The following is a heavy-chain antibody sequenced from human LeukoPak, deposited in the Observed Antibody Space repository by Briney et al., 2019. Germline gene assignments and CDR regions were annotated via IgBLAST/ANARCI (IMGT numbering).Heavy chain of an antibody. CDR3: ARQQWLDTGDFDY. V-gene: IGHV4-59*08. J-gene: IGHJ4*02. Sequence: SETLSLTCIVSGDSIRSYYWSWIRQPPGKGLEWIGYVYNSGSTNYDRVSTNYNPSLKSRVTMSLDTSKNHFSLNLTSVTAADTAVYYCARQQWLDTGDFDYWGQGKMVTVSS. CDR2: VYNSGSTNYDRVST. D-gene: IGHD6-19*01. CDR1: GDSIRSYY.